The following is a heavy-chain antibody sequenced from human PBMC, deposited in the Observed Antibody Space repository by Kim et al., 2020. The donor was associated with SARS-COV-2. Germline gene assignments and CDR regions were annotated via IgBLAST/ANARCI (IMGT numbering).Heavy chain of an antibody. CDR2: IYHSGST. J-gene: IGHJ6*03. CDR3: ARLVRYYDFWGLYMDV. V-gene: IGHV4-30-2*01. D-gene: IGHD3-3*01. Sequence: SETLSLTCAVSGGSISSGGYSWSWIRQPPGKGLEWIGYIYHSGSTYYNPSLKSRVTISVDRSKNQFSLKLSSVTAADTAVYYCARLVRYYDFWGLYMDVWGTGTTVTVSS. CDR1: GGSISSGGYS.